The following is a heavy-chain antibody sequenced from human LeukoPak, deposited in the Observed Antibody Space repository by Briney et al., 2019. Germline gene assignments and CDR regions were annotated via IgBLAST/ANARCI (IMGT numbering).Heavy chain of an antibody. V-gene: IGHV4-38-2*02. Sequence: SGPTLVKPSETLSLTCTVSIYSISSGHYWGWIRQPPGKGLEWIGSIYHSGGTYYNPSLKSRVTISVDTSKNQFSLRLSTVTAADTAVYYCARAGVATWQYWGQGTLVTVSS. CDR1: IYSISSGHY. CDR3: ARAGVATWQY. CDR2: IYHSGGT. D-gene: IGHD5-12*01. J-gene: IGHJ4*02.